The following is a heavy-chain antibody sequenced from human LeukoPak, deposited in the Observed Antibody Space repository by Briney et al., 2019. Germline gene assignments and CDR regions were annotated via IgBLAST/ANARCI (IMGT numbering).Heavy chain of an antibody. D-gene: IGHD3-10*01. CDR1: GGSISSSSYY. V-gene: IGHV4-39*07. J-gene: IGHJ3*02. CDR2: IYYSGST. Sequence: PSETLSLTCTVSGGSISSSSYYWGWIRQPPGKGLEWIGSIYYSGSTYYNPSLKSRVTISVDTSKNQFSLKLSSVTAADAAVYYCARDGDYYGSGWRAFDIWSQGTMVTVSS. CDR3: ARDGDYYGSGWRAFDI.